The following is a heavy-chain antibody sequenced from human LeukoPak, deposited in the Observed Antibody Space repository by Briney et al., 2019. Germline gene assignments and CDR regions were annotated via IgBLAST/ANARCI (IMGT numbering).Heavy chain of an antibody. CDR3: ASVAFDSPFDY. J-gene: IGHJ4*02. V-gene: IGHV4-34*01. D-gene: IGHD2-21*01. CDR1: GGSFSGYY. CDR2: INHSGST. Sequence: SETLSLTCAVYGGSFSGYYWSWIRQPPGKGLEWIGEINHSGSTNYNPSLKSRVTMSVDTSKNQFSLKLCSVTAADTAVCYCASVAFDSPFDYWGQGTLVTVSS.